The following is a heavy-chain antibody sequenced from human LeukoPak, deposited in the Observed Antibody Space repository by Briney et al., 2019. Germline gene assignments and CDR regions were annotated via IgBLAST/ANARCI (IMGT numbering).Heavy chain of an antibody. CDR1: GFTFSDYW. J-gene: IGHJ4*02. V-gene: IGHV3-7*04. Sequence: PGGSLRLSCAASGFTFSDYWMSWVRQAPGKGPEWVANIEKDGSKEYYVDSVKGRFTISRDNAKNSLYLQANSLRAEDTAIYYCARAYNEYMWGSYPDWGQGTPVTVSS. CDR3: ARAYNEYMWGSYPD. D-gene: IGHD3-16*02. CDR2: IEKDGSKE.